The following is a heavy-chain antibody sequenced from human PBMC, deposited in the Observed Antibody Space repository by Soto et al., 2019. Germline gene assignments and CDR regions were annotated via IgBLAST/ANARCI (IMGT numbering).Heavy chain of an antibody. CDR2: ISDGGVTT. V-gene: IGHV3-23*01. CDR3: AKVGSSGWCYFDY. CDR1: GFTFSSYD. D-gene: IGHD6-19*01. J-gene: IGHJ4*02. Sequence: EVQLLESGGGLVQPGGSLRLSCAASGFTFSSYDMSWVRHAPGKGLEWVSTISDGGVTTYYTNSGKGRFTTSRDNSKNTLYLQMNSLRAEDTALYYCAKVGSSGWCYFDYWGQGTLVLVSS.